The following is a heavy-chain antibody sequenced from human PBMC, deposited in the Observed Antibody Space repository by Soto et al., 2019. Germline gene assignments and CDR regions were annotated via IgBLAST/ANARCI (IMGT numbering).Heavy chain of an antibody. D-gene: IGHD3-10*01. CDR2: IIPLFGTA. CDR3: ARVSYYGSGTYNWFDP. J-gene: IGHJ5*02. CDR1: GGTFRSYA. Sequence: VQLVQSGAEVKKPGSSVKVSCKASGGTFRSYALSWVRQAPGQGLEWLGGIIPLFGTANYAQKFQGRLTITADESTSTAYMDLSSLRSDDTAVYYCARVSYYGSGTYNWFDPWGQGTLVTVSS. V-gene: IGHV1-69*01.